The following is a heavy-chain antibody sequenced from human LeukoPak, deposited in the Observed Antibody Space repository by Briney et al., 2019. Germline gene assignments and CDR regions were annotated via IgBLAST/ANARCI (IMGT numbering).Heavy chain of an antibody. CDR2: IYYSGST. Sequence: SETLSLTCTVSGGSISSYYWSWTRQPPGKGLEWIGYIYYSGSTNYNPSLKSRVTISVDTSKNQFSLKLSSVTAADTAVYYCARLTTIVVVPAAHDAFDIWGQGTMVTVSS. CDR3: ARLTTIVVVPAAHDAFDI. CDR1: GGSISSYY. V-gene: IGHV4-59*01. J-gene: IGHJ3*02. D-gene: IGHD2-2*01.